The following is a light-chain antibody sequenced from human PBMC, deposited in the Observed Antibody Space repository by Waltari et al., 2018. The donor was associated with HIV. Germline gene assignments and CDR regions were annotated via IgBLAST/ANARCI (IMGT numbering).Light chain of an antibody. CDR2: AAS. CDR1: HGIITY. J-gene: IGKJ5*01. Sequence: DIQMTQAPSSMSASVRARVTITFRASHGIITYLDWYQQKPGKAPELLIYAASSLQSGVPPRFSGSGSGAHFTLTISSLQPEDFATYYCQQSLSTPFTFGQGTQLEIK. CDR3: QQSLSTPFT. V-gene: IGKV1-39*01.